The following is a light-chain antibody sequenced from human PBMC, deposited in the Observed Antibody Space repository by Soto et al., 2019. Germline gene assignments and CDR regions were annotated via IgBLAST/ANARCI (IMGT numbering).Light chain of an antibody. J-gene: IGKJ2*01. V-gene: IGKV3-20*01. CDR3: QHYETSPPSYT. CDR2: GAS. CDR1: QSLTSNY. Sequence: EIVLTQSPGTLSLSPGERATLSCRASQSLTSNYLAWYQQKPGQAPRPLIFGASSRATGIPDRFSGSGSGSDFALTISRLEPEDFAVYYCQHYETSPPSYTFGQGIKLEIK.